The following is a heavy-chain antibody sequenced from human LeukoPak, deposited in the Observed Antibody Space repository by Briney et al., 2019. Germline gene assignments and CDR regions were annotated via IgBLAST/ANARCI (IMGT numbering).Heavy chain of an antibody. CDR3: ARGRDWNCLFFDC. CDR1: GGSISSYY. J-gene: IGHJ4*02. V-gene: IGHV4-4*07. CDR2: IYTSGIT. D-gene: IGHD1-7*01. Sequence: SYTLSLTCTVSGGSISSYYWSWIRQPAATGLEWIGRIYTSGITNYNPSLHRRVTMSVDTTHNQYSLLLNSVTAADPAVYYGARGRDWNCLFFDCWGQGSMVTVCS.